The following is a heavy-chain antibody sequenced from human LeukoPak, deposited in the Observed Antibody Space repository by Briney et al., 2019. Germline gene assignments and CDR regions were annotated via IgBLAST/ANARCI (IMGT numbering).Heavy chain of an antibody. Sequence: SETLSLTCTVSGGSINSTSSYWGWVRQPPGKGLEWIGSIDYSGSTSYNPSLKSRVTISVDTSKNQFSLKLSSVTAADTAVYYCAKREDENDFWSGSQARWFDPWGQGTLVTVSS. CDR1: GGSINSTSSY. CDR2: IDYSGST. CDR3: AKREDENDFWSGSQARWFDP. J-gene: IGHJ5*02. D-gene: IGHD3-3*01. V-gene: IGHV4-39*01.